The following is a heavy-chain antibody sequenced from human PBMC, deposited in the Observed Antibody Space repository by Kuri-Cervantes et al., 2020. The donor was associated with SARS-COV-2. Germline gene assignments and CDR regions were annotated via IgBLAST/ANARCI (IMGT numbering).Heavy chain of an antibody. D-gene: IGHD2/OR15-2a*01. Sequence: GESLKISCEGSGCTVSRNYMSWVRQAPGKGLELVSIIYRGGTTYYADSVKGRFTISRDISKDTVYLQINSLRAEDTAVYYCARGFAVIEAGSDSFDYWGQGTQVTVSS. J-gene: IGHJ4*02. CDR3: ARGFAVIEAGSDSFDY. CDR2: IYRGGTT. V-gene: IGHV3-53*01. CDR1: GCTVSRNY.